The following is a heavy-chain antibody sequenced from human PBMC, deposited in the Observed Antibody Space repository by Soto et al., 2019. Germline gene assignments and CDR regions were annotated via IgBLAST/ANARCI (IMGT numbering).Heavy chain of an antibody. J-gene: IGHJ5*02. Sequence: EVQLLESGGGLVQPGGSLRLSCAASGFTFYNYAMTWVRQAPGKGLEWVSSVHINGDDTYYADSVRGRFTISRDNSKNTLSLQMNSLRAEDTAVYYCAKDREQFRVTVYDHWGQGTLGTVSS. CDR3: AKDREQFRVTVYDH. CDR1: GFTFYNYA. V-gene: IGHV3-23*01. D-gene: IGHD1-26*01. CDR2: VHINGDDT.